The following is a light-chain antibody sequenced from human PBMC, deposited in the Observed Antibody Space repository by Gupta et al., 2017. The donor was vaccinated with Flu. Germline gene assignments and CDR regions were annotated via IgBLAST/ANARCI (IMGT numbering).Light chain of an antibody. Sequence: QSVLTQPPSASGTPGQRVTISCSGSSSNIGSNTVNWYQQPPGTAPKLLIYSNNQRPSGVPDRFSGSKSGTSASLAISGLQSEEEADYYCAAWDDSLNGWVFGGGTKRTVL. J-gene: IGLJ3*02. CDR3: AAWDDSLNGWV. V-gene: IGLV1-44*01. CDR2: SNN. CDR1: SSNIGSNT.